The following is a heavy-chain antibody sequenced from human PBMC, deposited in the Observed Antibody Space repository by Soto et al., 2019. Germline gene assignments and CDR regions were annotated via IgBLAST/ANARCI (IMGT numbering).Heavy chain of an antibody. D-gene: IGHD2-21*02. CDR1: GFTFSNAW. Sequence: GGSLRLSCAASGFTFSNAWMNWVRQAPGKGLEWVARIKSKVVGGTIDYATPVKGRFTISRDDSENTLYLQMNSLTTEDTAVYFCTTCGGDCYFNYWGQGTLVTVSS. V-gene: IGHV3-15*01. CDR2: IKSKVVGGTI. CDR3: TTCGGDCYFNY. J-gene: IGHJ4*02.